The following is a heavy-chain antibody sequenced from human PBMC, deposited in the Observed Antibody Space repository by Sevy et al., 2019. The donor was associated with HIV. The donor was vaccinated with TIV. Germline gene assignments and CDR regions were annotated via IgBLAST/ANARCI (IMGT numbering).Heavy chain of an antibody. V-gene: IGHV5-51*01. J-gene: IGHJ4*02. Sequence: GESLKISCKGSGYSFTSYWIGWVRQMPGKGLEWMGIIYPGDSDTRYSPSFQGQVTISADKSISTAYLQWTSLRVSDTAKYYCARRLASLYFYDSSGYSSHFDYWGQGTLVTVSS. D-gene: IGHD3-22*01. CDR3: ARRLASLYFYDSSGYSSHFDY. CDR2: IYPGDSDT. CDR1: GYSFTSYW.